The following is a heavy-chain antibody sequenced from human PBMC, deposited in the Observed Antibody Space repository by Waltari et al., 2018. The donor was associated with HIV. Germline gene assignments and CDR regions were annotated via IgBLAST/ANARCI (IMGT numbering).Heavy chain of an antibody. CDR2: INPSGNST. CDR1: GYTFISYY. CDR3: ARAPCSGGSCRLFDY. V-gene: IGHV1-46*01. J-gene: IGHJ4*02. D-gene: IGHD2-15*01. Sequence: GYTFISYYMHWVRQAPGQGLEWMGIINPSGNSTSYVQKFQGRLTMTRDTSTSTVYMELSSLRSEDTAVYYCARAPCSGGSCRLFDYWGQGTLVTVSS.